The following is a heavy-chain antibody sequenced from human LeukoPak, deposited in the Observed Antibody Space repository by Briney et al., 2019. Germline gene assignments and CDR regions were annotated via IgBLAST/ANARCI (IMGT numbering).Heavy chain of an antibody. Sequence: SETLSLTCTVSGGSISSSSYYWGWIRQPPGKGLEWIGEINHSGSTNYNPSLKSRVTISVDTSKNQFSLKLSSVTAADTAVYYCARRYYDYVWGSYRYSAPQNTFDYWGQGTLVTVSS. V-gene: IGHV4-39*07. CDR1: GGSISSSSYY. D-gene: IGHD3-16*02. J-gene: IGHJ4*02. CDR3: ARRYYDYVWGSYRYSAPQNTFDY. CDR2: INHSGST.